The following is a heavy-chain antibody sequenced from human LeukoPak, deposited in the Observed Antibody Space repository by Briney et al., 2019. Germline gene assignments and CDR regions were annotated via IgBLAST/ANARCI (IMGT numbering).Heavy chain of an antibody. Sequence: SVKVSCKASEGTFSNHAITWVRQAPGQGLEWVGGVIPVFAITDFAQKFQGRVTFTTDETTSTAYMELSGLRSEDTAIYYCARVDPTLDPDAFDIWGQGTMVTVSS. V-gene: IGHV1-69*05. CDR1: EGTFSNHA. J-gene: IGHJ3*02. CDR3: ARVDPTLDPDAFDI. D-gene: IGHD4-11*01. CDR2: VIPVFAIT.